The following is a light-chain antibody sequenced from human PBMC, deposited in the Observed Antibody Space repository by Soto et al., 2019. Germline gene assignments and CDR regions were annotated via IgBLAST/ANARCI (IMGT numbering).Light chain of an antibody. CDR1: QSISSY. CDR2: EAS. V-gene: IGKV1-5*03. Sequence: SHMTHSPSSLSASVWYTVTITFRASQSISSYLNWYQQKPGKAPKLLIYEASTLQSGVPSRFSGSGSGTEFTLTISSLQPDDSATYYCQQYNTFLTFGGGTKVDI. CDR3: QQYNTFLT. J-gene: IGKJ4*01.